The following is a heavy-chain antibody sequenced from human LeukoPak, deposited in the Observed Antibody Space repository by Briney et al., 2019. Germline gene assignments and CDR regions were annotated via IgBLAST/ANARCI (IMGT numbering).Heavy chain of an antibody. D-gene: IGHD6-19*01. CDR1: GYTFTENA. J-gene: IGHJ4*02. V-gene: IGHV1-3*04. Sequence: ASEKVSCKPSGYTFTENALHWVRQAPGQRLEWMGWIRTGNGDTKYSQKFQGRVTLTRDTSASTVYVELNSLRSEDTAVYYCGRGGSSGVDYWGQGTLVTVSS. CDR2: IRTGNGDT. CDR3: GRGGSSGVDY.